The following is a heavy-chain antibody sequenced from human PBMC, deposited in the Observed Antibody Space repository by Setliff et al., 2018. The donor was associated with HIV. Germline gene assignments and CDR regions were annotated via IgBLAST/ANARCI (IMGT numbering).Heavy chain of an antibody. D-gene: IGHD6-13*01. J-gene: IGHJ4*02. CDR1: GGSISSSSYY. V-gene: IGHV4-39*07. CDR2: VYYSGST. Sequence: SETLSLTCIVSGGSISSSSYYWGWIRQPPGKGLEWIGTVYYSGSTYYNPSLKSRVTISVDTSENQFSLKLSSVTAAGTAVYYCARDGYSSSWYVISGSFDYWGQGILVTVSS. CDR3: ARDGYSSSWYVISGSFDY.